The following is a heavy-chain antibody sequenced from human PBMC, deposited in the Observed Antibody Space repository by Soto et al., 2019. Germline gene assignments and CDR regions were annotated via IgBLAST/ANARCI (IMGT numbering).Heavy chain of an antibody. V-gene: IGHV3-7*01. J-gene: IGHJ4*02. CDR1: GFTFSDYS. CDR2: IRQDGSEE. Sequence: GGSRILSCAASGFTFSDYSMSWVRQSPGKGLEGVANIRQDGSEEDYVGSVRGRLTISRDNAKNSLYLQMNSLRAEDTAVYYCARDWGGLGYWGQGTLVTVSS. D-gene: IGHD3-10*01. CDR3: ARDWGGLGY.